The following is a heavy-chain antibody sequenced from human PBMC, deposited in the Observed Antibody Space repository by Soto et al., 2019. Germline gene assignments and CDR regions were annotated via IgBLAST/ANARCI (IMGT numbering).Heavy chain of an antibody. Sequence: EVKVVESGGGLVQPGGSLRLSCAASGFTFTTYWMHWVRQVPGKGLVWVSRIKGDGSSSSYADSVKGRFTISRDNVENTVYLQMGSLRADDTAVYYCARGLKNYYGVDVWGQGTTVTVSS. V-gene: IGHV3-74*01. J-gene: IGHJ6*02. CDR1: GFTFTTYW. CDR3: ARGLKNYYGVDV. CDR2: IKGDGSSS.